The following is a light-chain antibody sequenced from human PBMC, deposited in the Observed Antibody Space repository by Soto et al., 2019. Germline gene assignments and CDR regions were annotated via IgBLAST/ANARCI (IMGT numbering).Light chain of an antibody. CDR1: QGISTF. V-gene: IGKV1-9*01. CDR3: QQVNNYPLT. J-gene: IGKJ4*01. Sequence: DIPLTQSPSFLSASVGDRVTLTCRASQGISTFLAWYQQHPGTAPKRLIYDASNLQSGVPSRFSGSGSGTEFTLTISSLQPEDFATYYCQQVNNYPLTFGGGTKVEIK. CDR2: DAS.